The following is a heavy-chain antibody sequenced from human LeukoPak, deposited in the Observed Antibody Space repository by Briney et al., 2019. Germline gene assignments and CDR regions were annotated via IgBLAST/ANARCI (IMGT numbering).Heavy chain of an antibody. V-gene: IGHV3-7*01. CDR2: IQENGNEK. CDR1: GFTFSSYA. J-gene: IGHJ4*02. CDR3: ARRGVAGALDY. D-gene: IGHD2-15*01. Sequence: GGSLRLSCAASGFTFSSYAMHWVRQAPGKGLEWVANIQENGNEKSYVDSVKGRFTISRDNAKNSLYLQMNSLRAEDTAVYYCARRGVAGALDYWGQGTLVTVSS.